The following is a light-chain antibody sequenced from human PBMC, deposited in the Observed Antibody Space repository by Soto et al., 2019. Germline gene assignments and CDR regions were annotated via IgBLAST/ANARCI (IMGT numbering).Light chain of an antibody. CDR3: QHYGTSPGT. CDR2: AAS. Sequence: DIVFLQSPCPQSQSPGEKAPLSCGAGQGRSSDDLAWYQQQPGQAPRLLIYAASNRATGIPDRFSGSGSGTDFTLTISRLEPEDFAVYYCQHYGTSPGTFGQGTRLEIK. J-gene: IGKJ5*01. CDR1: QGRSSDD. V-gene: IGKV3-20*01.